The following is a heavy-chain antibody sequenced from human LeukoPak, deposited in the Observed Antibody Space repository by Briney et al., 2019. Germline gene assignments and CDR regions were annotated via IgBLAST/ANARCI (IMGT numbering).Heavy chain of an antibody. CDR1: GFTFSSYA. J-gene: IGHJ4*02. CDR3: ARDMAALDYFDY. D-gene: IGHD5-24*01. Sequence: GGSLRLSCAASGFTFSSYAMHRVRQAPGKGLEWVAVISYDGGNKYYADSVKGRFTISRDNAKNSLYLQMNSLRAEDTAVYYCARDMAALDYFDYWGQGTLVTVSS. V-gene: IGHV3-30-3*01. CDR2: ISYDGGNK.